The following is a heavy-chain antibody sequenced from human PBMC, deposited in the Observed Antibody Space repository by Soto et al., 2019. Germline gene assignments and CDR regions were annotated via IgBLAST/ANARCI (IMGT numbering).Heavy chain of an antibody. Sequence: LRLSCAASGFTFSNYALHWVRQAPGRGLEWVALISFDGNNNYYANSVKGRFSISRDNSKNTLYLQMNSLRAEDTAVYYCGRCTGTSCHLGADFWGQGTLVTVSS. D-gene: IGHD2-2*01. J-gene: IGHJ4*02. CDR2: ISFDGNNN. CDR3: GRCTGTSCHLGADF. CDR1: GFTFSNYA. V-gene: IGHV3-30-3*01.